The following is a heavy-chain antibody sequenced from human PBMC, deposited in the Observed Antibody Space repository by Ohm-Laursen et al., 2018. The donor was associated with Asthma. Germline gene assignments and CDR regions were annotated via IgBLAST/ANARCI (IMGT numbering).Heavy chain of an antibody. V-gene: IGHV3-9*01. Sequence: RSLRLSCAASGFTFDDYAMHWVRQAPGKGLEWVSGISWNSGSIGYADSVKGRFTISRDNAENLVYLQMNDLRAEDTALYYCARIGPEWELPGREYSVHHWGQGTLVTVSS. CDR3: ARIGPEWELPGREYSVHH. CDR1: GFTFDDYA. D-gene: IGHD1-26*01. CDR2: ISWNSGSI. J-gene: IGHJ1*01.